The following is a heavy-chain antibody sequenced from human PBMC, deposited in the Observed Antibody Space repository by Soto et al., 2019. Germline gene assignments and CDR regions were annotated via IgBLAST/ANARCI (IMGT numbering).Heavy chain of an antibody. V-gene: IGHV3-23*01. Sequence: PGGSLRLSCAASGFTFSSYAMSWVRQAPGKGLEWVSAISGSGGSTYYADSVKGRFTISRDNSKNTLYLQMSSLRAEDTAVYYCAKAYYYDSSGYYYGYYFDYWGQGTLVTVSS. CDR2: ISGSGGST. CDR1: GFTFSSYA. CDR3: AKAYYYDSSGYYYGYYFDY. D-gene: IGHD3-22*01. J-gene: IGHJ4*02.